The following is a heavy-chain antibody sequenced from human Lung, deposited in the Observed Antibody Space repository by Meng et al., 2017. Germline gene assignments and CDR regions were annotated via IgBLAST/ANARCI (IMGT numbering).Heavy chain of an antibody. Sequence: QVQLQESGPRLVKPSETLSLTCAVSGGSISRNNWWSWVRQTPGRGLEWIGEVYHSGSTNYNPSLKSRVIISVNNSKNQFSLKLTSVTAADTAVYYCARDDSGYADFDSWGQGTLVTVSS. CDR3: ARDDSGYADFDS. CDR2: VYHSGST. J-gene: IGHJ4*02. D-gene: IGHD3-22*01. V-gene: IGHV4-4*02. CDR1: GGSISRNNW.